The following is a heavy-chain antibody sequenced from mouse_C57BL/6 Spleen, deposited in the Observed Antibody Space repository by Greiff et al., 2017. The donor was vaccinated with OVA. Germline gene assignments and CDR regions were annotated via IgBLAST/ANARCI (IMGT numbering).Heavy chain of an antibody. CDR1: GFSLTSYA. CDR2: IWTGGGT. J-gene: IGHJ1*03. Sequence: VKLVESGPGLVAPSQSLSITCTVSGFSLTSYAISWVRQPPGKGLEWLGVIWTGGGTNYNSALKSRPSISKDNSKSQVFLKMNSLQTDDAARYYCACYYDGYFDVWGTGTTVTVSS. CDR3: ACYYDGYFDV. V-gene: IGHV2-9-1*01. D-gene: IGHD2-4*01.